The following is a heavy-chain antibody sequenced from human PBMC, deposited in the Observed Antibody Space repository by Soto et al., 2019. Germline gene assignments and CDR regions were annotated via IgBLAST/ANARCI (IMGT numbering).Heavy chain of an antibody. V-gene: IGHV3-15*07. D-gene: IGHD6-13*01. J-gene: IGHJ6*02. Sequence: PGGSLRLSFAASGFTFSNAWMNWVRQAPGKGLEWVGRIKSKTDGGTTDYAAPVKGRFTISRDDSKNTLYLQMNSLKTEDTAVYYCTTDPSPKARQLEYYYYYGMDVWGQGTTVTVSS. CDR3: TTDPSPKARQLEYYYYYGMDV. CDR1: GFTFSNAW. CDR2: IKSKTDGGTT.